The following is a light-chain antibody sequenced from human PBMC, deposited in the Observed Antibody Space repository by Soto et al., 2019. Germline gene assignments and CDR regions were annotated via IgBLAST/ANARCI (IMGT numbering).Light chain of an antibody. CDR3: QQLNSYPIP. Sequence: DIQLTQSPSFLSASVGDRVTITCRASQGLSSDLARYQQKPGKAPKLLSYAASTLQRGVPSRFSGSGSGTECTLTISSLQPEDFATYYCQQLNSYPIPFGQGTRLEIK. CDR1: QGLSSD. CDR2: AAS. J-gene: IGKJ5*01. V-gene: IGKV1-9*01.